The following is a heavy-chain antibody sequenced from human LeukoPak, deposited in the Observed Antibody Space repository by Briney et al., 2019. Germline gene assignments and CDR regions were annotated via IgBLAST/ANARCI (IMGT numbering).Heavy chain of an antibody. V-gene: IGHV3-23*01. D-gene: IGHD6-19*01. J-gene: IGHJ4*02. CDR3: AKIRDSSGWYFDY. CDR2: ISGSGGST. Sequence: GGSLRLPCAASGFTVSSNYMSWVRQAPGKGLEWVSAISGSGGSTYYADSVKGRFTISRDNSKNTLYLQMNSLRAEDTAVYYCAKIRDSSGWYFDYWGQGTLVTVSS. CDR1: GFTVSSNY.